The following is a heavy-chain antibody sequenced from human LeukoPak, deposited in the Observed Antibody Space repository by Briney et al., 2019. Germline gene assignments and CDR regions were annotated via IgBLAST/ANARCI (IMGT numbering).Heavy chain of an antibody. D-gene: IGHD6-13*01. Sequence: PGGSLRLSCAASGFTFSSYAMHWVRQAPGKGLEWVAVISYDGSNKYYADSVKGRFTISRDNSKNTLYLQMNSLRAEDTAVYYCARHYSAAAGDGIDYWGQGTLVTVSS. CDR1: GFTFSSYA. J-gene: IGHJ4*02. V-gene: IGHV3-30-3*01. CDR2: ISYDGSNK. CDR3: ARHYSAAAGDGIDY.